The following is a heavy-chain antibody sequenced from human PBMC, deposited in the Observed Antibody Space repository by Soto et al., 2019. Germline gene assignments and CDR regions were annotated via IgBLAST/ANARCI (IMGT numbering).Heavy chain of an antibody. J-gene: IGHJ3*02. D-gene: IGHD4-17*01. Sequence: GGSLRLSCAASGFTFSSYSMNWVRQAPGKGLEWVSSISSSSSYIYYADSVKGRFTISRDNAKNSLYLQMNSLRAEDTAVYYCARVHDYGDAKGAGAFDIWGQGTMVTVSS. CDR2: ISSSSSYI. CDR1: GFTFSSYS. V-gene: IGHV3-21*01. CDR3: ARVHDYGDAKGAGAFDI.